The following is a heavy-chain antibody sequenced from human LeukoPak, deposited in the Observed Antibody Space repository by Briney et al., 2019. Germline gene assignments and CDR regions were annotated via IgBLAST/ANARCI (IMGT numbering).Heavy chain of an antibody. CDR1: GLTFSDYF. CDR2: IGGNGRST. CDR3: ATSQSSVAGILGD. Sequence: GGSLRPSCAVSGLTFSDYFMTWVRQAPGKGLEWVSYIGGNGRSTYYADSVRGRFTISRDNAKNSVYLQIDNLRVDDTAVYYCATSQSSVAGILGDWGQGTLVTVSS. D-gene: IGHD6-19*01. V-gene: IGHV3-11*04. J-gene: IGHJ1*01.